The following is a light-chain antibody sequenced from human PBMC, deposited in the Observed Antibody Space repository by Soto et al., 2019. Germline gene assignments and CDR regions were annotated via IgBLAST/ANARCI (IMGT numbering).Light chain of an antibody. V-gene: IGLV1-40*01. J-gene: IGLJ3*02. CDR3: QSYDSSLSAL. CDR2: GNS. CDR1: SSNIGAGYD. Sequence: QAVVTQPPSVSGAPGQRVTISSTGSSSNIGAGYDVHWYQQLPGTAPKLLIYGNSNRPSGVPDRFSGSKSGTSASLAITGLQAEDEADYYCQSYDSSLSALFGGGTQLTVL.